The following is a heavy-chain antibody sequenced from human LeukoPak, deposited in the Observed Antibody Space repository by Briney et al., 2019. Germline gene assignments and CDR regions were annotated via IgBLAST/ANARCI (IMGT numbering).Heavy chain of an antibody. Sequence: APVKVSDKASGYTFTSYGISWVRQAPGQGLEWMGWISAYNGNTNYAQKLQGRVTMTTDTSTSTAYMELRSLRSDDTAVYYCAVYSGSYSDAFDIWGQGTMDRVSS. CDR3: AVYSGSYSDAFDI. CDR1: GYTFTSYG. J-gene: IGHJ3*02. D-gene: IGHD1-26*01. CDR2: ISAYNGNT. V-gene: IGHV1-18*01.